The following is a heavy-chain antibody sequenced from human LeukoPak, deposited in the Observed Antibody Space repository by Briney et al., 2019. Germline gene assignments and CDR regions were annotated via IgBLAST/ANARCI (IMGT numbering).Heavy chain of an antibody. Sequence: GGSLRLSCAASGFTFSSYAMSWVRQAPGKGLEWVSAISGSGGSTYHADSVKGRFTISRDNSKNTLYLQMNSLRAEDTAVYYCAKESQSRITIFGVVIGQGVRHGMDVWGQGTTVTVSS. CDR3: AKESQSRITIFGVVIGQGVRHGMDV. J-gene: IGHJ6*02. CDR1: GFTFSSYA. V-gene: IGHV3-23*01. CDR2: ISGSGGST. D-gene: IGHD3-3*01.